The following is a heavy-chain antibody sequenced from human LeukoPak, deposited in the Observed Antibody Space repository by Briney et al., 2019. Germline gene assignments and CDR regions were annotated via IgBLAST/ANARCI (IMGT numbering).Heavy chain of an antibody. Sequence: SGGSLRLSCAASEFTFDSYAMNWVRQAPGKGLEWVSAISGSGVNTYYANSVKGRFTISRDNSKSTLFLQMDSLRAEDTAIYYCAKTSVSSGWPELFDFWGQGTLVTVSS. V-gene: IGHV3-23*01. D-gene: IGHD6-19*01. CDR2: ISGSGVNT. J-gene: IGHJ4*02. CDR1: EFTFDSYA. CDR3: AKTSVSSGWPELFDF.